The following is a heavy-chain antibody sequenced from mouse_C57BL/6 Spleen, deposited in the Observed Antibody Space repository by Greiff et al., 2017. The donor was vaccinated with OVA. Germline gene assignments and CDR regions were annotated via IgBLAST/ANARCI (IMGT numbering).Heavy chain of an antibody. CDR1: GYAFRSYW. V-gene: IGHV1-80*01. CDR3: AREGRLLRFFDY. D-gene: IGHD1-1*01. J-gene: IGHJ2*01. Sequence: QVQLQPSGAELVKPGASVKISRKGSGYAFRSYWMNWVKQRPGKGLEWIGQIYPGDGDTNYNGKFKGKATLTADKSPSTAYMQLSSLASEDSAVYFCAREGRLLRFFDYWGQGTTLTVSS. CDR2: IYPGDGDT.